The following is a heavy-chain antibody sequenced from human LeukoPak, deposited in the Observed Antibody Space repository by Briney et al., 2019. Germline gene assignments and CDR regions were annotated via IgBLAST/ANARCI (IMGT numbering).Heavy chain of an antibody. CDR1: GFTFSSYG. CDR2: IWYDGSNK. V-gene: IGHV3-33*01. D-gene: IGHD6-19*01. J-gene: IGHJ4*02. CDR3: ARDGLSSGWLQDY. Sequence: GGSLRLSCAAPGFTFSSYGMHWVRQAPGKGLEWVAVIWYDGSNKYYADSVKGRFTISRDNSENTLYLQMNSLRAEDTAVYYCARDGLSSGWLQDYWGQGTLVIVSS.